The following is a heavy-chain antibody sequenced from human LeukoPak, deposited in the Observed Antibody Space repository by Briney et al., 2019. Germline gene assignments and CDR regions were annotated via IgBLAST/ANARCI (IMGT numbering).Heavy chain of an antibody. V-gene: IGHV1-69*01. J-gene: IGHJ4*02. CDR2: IIPIFATA. CDR3: AKQLGYCSDGSCYFPY. Sequence: SVKVSCKASGGTFSSYAISWVRQAPGQGLEWMGGIIPIFATANYAQKFQGRVTITADESTSTAYMELNSLRAEDTAVYYCAKQLGYCSDGSCYFPYWGQGTLVTVSS. CDR1: GGTFSSYA. D-gene: IGHD2-15*01.